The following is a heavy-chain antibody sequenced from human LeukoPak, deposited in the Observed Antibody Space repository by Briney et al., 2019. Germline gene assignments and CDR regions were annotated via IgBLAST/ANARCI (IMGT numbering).Heavy chain of an antibody. CDR2: IYYSGST. V-gene: IGHV4-31*03. D-gene: IGHD1-26*01. CDR1: GGSISSGGYY. CDR3: ARAALVGATNY. J-gene: IGHJ4*02. Sequence: SETLSLTCTVSGGSISSGGYYWSWIRQHPGKGPEWIGYIYYSGSTYYNPSLKSRVTISVDTSKNQFSLKLSSVTAADTAVYYCARAALVGATNYWGQETLVTVSS.